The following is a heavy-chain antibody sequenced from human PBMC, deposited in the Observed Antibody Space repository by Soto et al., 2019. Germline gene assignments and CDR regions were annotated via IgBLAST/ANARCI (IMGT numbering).Heavy chain of an antibody. CDR1: GYTFTSYC. CDR2: ISAYNGNT. D-gene: IGHD6-13*01. Sequence: ASVKVSCKASGYTFTSYCISWVRQAPGQGLERMGWISAYNGNTNYAQKLQGRVTMTTDTSTSTAYMELRSLRSDDTAVYYCARVFGDSSSWYRHWFDPWGQGTLVTVSS. CDR3: ARVFGDSSSWYRHWFDP. J-gene: IGHJ5*02. V-gene: IGHV1-18*01.